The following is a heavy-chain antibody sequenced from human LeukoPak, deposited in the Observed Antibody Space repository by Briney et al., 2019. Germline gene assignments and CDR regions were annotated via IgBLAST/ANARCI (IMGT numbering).Heavy chain of an antibody. D-gene: IGHD6-19*01. CDR1: GGSFSGYY. J-gene: IGHJ4*02. Sequence: SETLSLTCAVYGGSFSGYYWSWIRQPPGKGLEWIGEINHSGSTNYNPSLKSRVTISVDTPKNQFSLKLSSVTAADTAVYYCARATVASPSFDYWGQGTLVTVSS. CDR2: INHSGST. V-gene: IGHV4-34*01. CDR3: ARATVASPSFDY.